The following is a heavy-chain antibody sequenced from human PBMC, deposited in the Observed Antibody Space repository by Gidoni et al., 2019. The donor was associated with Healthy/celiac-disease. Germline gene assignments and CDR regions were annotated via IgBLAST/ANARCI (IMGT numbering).Heavy chain of an antibody. CDR3: ARDRYSGPAWFDY. V-gene: IGHV3-30-3*01. CDR1: GFTFSSYA. Sequence: QVQLVESGGGVVQPGRSLRLSCAASGFTFSSYAMHWVRQAPGKGLELVAVISYDGSNKYYADSVKGRFTISRDNSKNTLYLQMNSLRAEDTAVYYCARDRYSGPAWFDYWGQGTLVTVSS. CDR2: ISYDGSNK. J-gene: IGHJ4*02. D-gene: IGHD5-12*01.